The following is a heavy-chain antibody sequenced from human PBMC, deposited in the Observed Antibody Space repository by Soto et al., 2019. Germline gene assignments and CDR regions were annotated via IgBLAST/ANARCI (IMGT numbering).Heavy chain of an antibody. CDR1: GGSFSGYY. D-gene: IGHD3-10*01. CDR2: VNHSGST. Sequence: QVQLQQWGAGLLKPSETLSLTCAVYGGSFSGYYWSWIRQPPGKGLEWIGEVNHSGSTNYNPSLKSRVNISVDTSKHQFSLKLSSVTAADTAVYYCARRYYYGSGSYRDGMDVWGQGTTVTVSS. V-gene: IGHV4-34*01. J-gene: IGHJ6*02. CDR3: ARRYYYGSGSYRDGMDV.